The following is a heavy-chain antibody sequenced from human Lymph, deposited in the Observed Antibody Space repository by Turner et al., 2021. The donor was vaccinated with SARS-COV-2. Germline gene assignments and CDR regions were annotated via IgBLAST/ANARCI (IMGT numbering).Heavy chain of an antibody. CDR2: MKPDRGET. J-gene: IGHJ6*02. V-gene: IGHV1-8*01. Sequence: QVQLVQSGAEVKKPGASVKVSCTASGSTFTSYDINWVRQATGQGLEWMGWMKPDRGETGYAQKFSGRVTMTRDTSISTAYMELSSLRSEETAGYYCARVHGHCTSTRCYWDYYFGMDVWGQGTTVTVSS. CDR3: ARVHGHCTSTRCYWDYYFGMDV. D-gene: IGHD2-2*01. CDR1: GSTFTSYD.